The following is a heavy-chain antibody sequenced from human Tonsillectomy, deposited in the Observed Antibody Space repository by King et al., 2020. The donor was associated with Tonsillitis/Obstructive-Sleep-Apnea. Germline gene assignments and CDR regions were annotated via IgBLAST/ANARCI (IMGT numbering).Heavy chain of an antibody. J-gene: IGHJ3*02. CDR1: GGSISSYY. V-gene: IGHV4-59*12. CDR3: ARERSYYWEGALSGAFDI. CDR2: IYYSGST. Sequence: QLQESGPGLVKPSETLSLTCTVSGGSISSYYWSWIRQPPGKGLEWIGYIYYSGSTNYNPSLKSRVTISVDTSKNQFSLKLSSVTAADTAVYYCARERSYYWEGALSGAFDIWGQGTMVTVSS. D-gene: IGHD1-26*01.